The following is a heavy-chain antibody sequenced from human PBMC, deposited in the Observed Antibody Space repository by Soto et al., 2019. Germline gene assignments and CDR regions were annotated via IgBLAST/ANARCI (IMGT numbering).Heavy chain of an antibody. D-gene: IGHD3-3*01. Sequence: GGSLRLSCAASGFTFSSYWMHWVRQAPGKGLVWVSRINSDGSSTSYADSVKGRFTISRDNAKNTLYLQMNSLRAEDTAVYYCAREGDYDFWSGYSWAYYYYYGMDVCGQGTTVTVSS. J-gene: IGHJ6*02. CDR2: INSDGSST. V-gene: IGHV3-74*01. CDR1: GFTFSSYW. CDR3: AREGDYDFWSGYSWAYYYYYGMDV.